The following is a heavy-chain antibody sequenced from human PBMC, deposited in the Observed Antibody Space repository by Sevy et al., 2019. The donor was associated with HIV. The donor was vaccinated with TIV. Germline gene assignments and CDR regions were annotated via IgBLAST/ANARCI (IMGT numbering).Heavy chain of an antibody. J-gene: IGHJ4*02. Sequence: ASVKVSCKASGYTLTSYDINWVRQATGQGLEWMGWMNPNSGNTGYAQKFQGRVTMTRNTSISTAYMELSSLRSEDTAVYYCARGAVAGPGEDYWGQGTLVTVSS. CDR2: MNPNSGNT. CDR1: GYTLTSYD. D-gene: IGHD6-19*01. CDR3: ARGAVAGPGEDY. V-gene: IGHV1-8*01.